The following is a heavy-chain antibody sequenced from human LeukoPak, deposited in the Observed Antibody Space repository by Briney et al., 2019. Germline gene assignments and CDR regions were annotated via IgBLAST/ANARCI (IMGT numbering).Heavy chain of an antibody. V-gene: IGHV3-21*01. CDR2: ISSSSSYI. CDR3: ARVEIVVVPAATYNWFDP. J-gene: IGHJ5*02. Sequence: TGGSLRLSCAASGFTFSSYSMNWVRQAPGKGLEWVSSISSSSSYIYYADSVKGRFTISRDNAKNPLYLQMNSLRAEDTAVYYCARVEIVVVPAATYNWFDPWGQGTLVTVSS. CDR1: GFTFSSYS. D-gene: IGHD2-2*01.